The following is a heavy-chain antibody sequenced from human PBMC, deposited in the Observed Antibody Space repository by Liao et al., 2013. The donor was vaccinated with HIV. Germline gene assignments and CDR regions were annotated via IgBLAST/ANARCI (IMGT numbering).Heavy chain of an antibody. V-gene: IGHV4-39*07. CDR1: GDSISSNTYS. CDR3: ARDLAGGHYADY. J-gene: IGHJ4*02. CDR2: IHHSGDT. Sequence: QLQLQGSGPGLVKPSETLSLTCTVSGDSISSNTYSWGWLRQPPGKGLEWIGNIHHSGDTYYNPSLKSRVTISIDTSKNQFSLKVTSVTAADTAIYYCARDLAGGHYADYWGQGTLVTISS. D-gene: IGHD4-17*01.